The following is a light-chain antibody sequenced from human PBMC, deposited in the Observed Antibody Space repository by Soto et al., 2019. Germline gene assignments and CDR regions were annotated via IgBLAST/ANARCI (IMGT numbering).Light chain of an antibody. J-gene: IGKJ1*01. Sequence: IQMTQSPSSLSASVGDRVTITGRASQSIRSYLNCYQQKPGKAPNLLIYAASGLQTGVPSRFSGSGSGTDFTLSISSPQREDFATYYCQQSYITPPGTFGQGTKVDIK. V-gene: IGKV1-39*01. CDR2: AAS. CDR1: QSIRSY. CDR3: QQSYITPPGT.